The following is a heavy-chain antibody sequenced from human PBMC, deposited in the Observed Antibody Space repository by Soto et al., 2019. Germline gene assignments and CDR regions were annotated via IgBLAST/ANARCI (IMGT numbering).Heavy chain of an antibody. D-gene: IGHD3-3*01. CDR1: GFTLSSYA. V-gene: IGHV3-23*01. J-gene: IGHJ3*02. CDR3: AKDYDFWGGYYSLRDAFGI. CDR2: ISGSGGST. Sequence: EVQLLESGGGLVQPGGSLRLSCAASGFTLSSYAMSWVRQAPGKGLEWVSAISGSGGSTYYADTVKGRFTISRDNSKNTLYLQMNSLRAEDTAVYCCAKDYDFWGGYYSLRDAFGIWDQGTMVTVSS.